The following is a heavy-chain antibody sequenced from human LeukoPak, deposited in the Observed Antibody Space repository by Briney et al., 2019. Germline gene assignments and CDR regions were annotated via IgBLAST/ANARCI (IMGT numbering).Heavy chain of an antibody. CDR1: GFTFSSYG. Sequence: PGGSLRLSCAASGFTFSSYGMSWVRQAPGKGLEWVSGITGSGGTTFYADSVQGRFTISRDNSRNTLFLQMNSLTAEDTAAYYCAKGSAVREVESGGFDDWGQGTLVTVSS. V-gene: IGHV3-23*01. CDR3: AKGSAVREVESGGFDD. D-gene: IGHD1-26*01. J-gene: IGHJ4*02. CDR2: ITGSGGTT.